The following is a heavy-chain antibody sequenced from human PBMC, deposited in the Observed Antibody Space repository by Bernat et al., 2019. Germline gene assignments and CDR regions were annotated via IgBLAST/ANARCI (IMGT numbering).Heavy chain of an antibody. CDR1: GGTFSSYA. V-gene: IGHV1-69*01. CDR3: ATSFMITFGGVSMHDSFDI. CDR2: IIPIFGTA. J-gene: IGHJ3*02. Sequence: QVQLVQSGAEVKKPGSSVKVSCKASGGTFSSYAISWVRQAPGQGLDWMGGIIPIFGTANYAQKFQGRVTITADESTSTAYMELSSLRSEDTAVYYCATSFMITFGGVSMHDSFDIWGQGTMVTVSS. D-gene: IGHD3-16*01.